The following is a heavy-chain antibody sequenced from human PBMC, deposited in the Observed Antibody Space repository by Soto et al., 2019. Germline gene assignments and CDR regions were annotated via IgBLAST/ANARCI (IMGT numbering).Heavy chain of an antibody. D-gene: IGHD2-2*01. V-gene: IGHV1-69*01. J-gene: IGHJ6*02. CDR2: IIPIFGTA. Sequence: QVQLVQSGAEVKKPGSSVKVSCKASGGTFSSYAISWVRQAPGQGLEWMGGIIPIFGTANYAQKFQGRVTITADESTSTAYMELSSLRSEDTAVYYCASGEIVVVPAATNYYGMDVWGQGTTVTVSS. CDR3: ASGEIVVVPAATNYYGMDV. CDR1: GGTFSSYA.